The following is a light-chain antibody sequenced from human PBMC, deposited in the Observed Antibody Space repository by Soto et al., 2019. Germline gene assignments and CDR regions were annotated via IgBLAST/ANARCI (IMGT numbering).Light chain of an antibody. CDR1: QSLLHSDGKTY. CDR3: MKSERLPLT. J-gene: IGKJ5*01. V-gene: IGKV2D-29*01. Sequence: DIVMTQTPLSLSVTPGQPASISCKSSQSLLHSDGKTYLYWYLQKTGQPPQLLMYEVSNRFSVVPDRLSGSGSGTDFTLKISRVEAEDVGVYYCMKSERLPLTFGQGTRLEIK. CDR2: EVS.